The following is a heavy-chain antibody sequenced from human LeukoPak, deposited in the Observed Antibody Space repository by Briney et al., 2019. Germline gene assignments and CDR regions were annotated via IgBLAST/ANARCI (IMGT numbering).Heavy chain of an antibody. Sequence: SETLSLTCTVSGGSISSYYWSWIRQPPGKGLEWIGYIYYSGSTNYNPSLKSRVTISVDTSKNQFSLKLSSVTAADTAVYYCARDTGSTSYAFYYYGMDIWGQGTTVTVSS. CDR3: ARDTGSTSYAFYYYGMDI. CDR1: GGSISSYY. J-gene: IGHJ6*02. V-gene: IGHV4-59*01. CDR2: IYYSGST. D-gene: IGHD2-2*01.